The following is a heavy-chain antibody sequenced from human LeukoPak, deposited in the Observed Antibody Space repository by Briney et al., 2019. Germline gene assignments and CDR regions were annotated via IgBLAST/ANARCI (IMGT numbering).Heavy chain of an antibody. D-gene: IGHD5-18*01. CDR1: GGSISSYY. J-gene: IGHJ4*02. CDR3: ARGYSYGSYYFDY. V-gene: IGHV4-59*01. CDR2: IYYSGST. Sequence: SETLSLTCTVPGGSISSYYWSWIRQPPGKGLEWIGYIYYSGSTNYNPSLKSRVTISVDTSKNQFSLKLSSVTAADTAVYYCARGYSYGSYYFDYWGQGTLVTVSS.